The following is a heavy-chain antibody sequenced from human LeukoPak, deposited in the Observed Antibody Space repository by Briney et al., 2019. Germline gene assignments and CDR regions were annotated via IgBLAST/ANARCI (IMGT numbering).Heavy chain of an antibody. CDR3: ARAEAQYYDFWSGYYHGGYYYYYMDV. J-gene: IGHJ6*03. D-gene: IGHD3-3*01. CDR2: MNPNSGNT. Sequence: ASVKVSCKASGGTFSSYAINWVRQATGQGLEWMGWMNPNSGNTGYAQKFQGRVTITRNTSISTAYMELSSLRSEDTAVYYCARAEAQYYDFWSGYYHGGYYYYYMDVWGKGTTVTVSS. CDR1: GGTFSSYA. V-gene: IGHV1-8*03.